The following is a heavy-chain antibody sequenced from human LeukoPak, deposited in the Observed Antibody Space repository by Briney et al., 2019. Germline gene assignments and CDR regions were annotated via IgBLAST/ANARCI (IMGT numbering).Heavy chain of an antibody. V-gene: IGHV3-74*01. CDR2: INSDGSST. J-gene: IGHJ5*02. D-gene: IGHD1-26*01. CDR3: TRGGIRSYNWFDP. CDR1: GFTFSSYW. Sequence: GGSLRLSCAASGFTFSSYWMHWVRQAPGKGLVWVSRINSDGSSTFYADSVKGRFTTSRDNAKNTLYLQMNSLRAEDTAVYYCTRGGIRSYNWFDPWGQGTLVTVSS.